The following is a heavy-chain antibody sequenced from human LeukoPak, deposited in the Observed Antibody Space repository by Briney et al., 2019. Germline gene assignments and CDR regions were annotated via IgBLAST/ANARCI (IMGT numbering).Heavy chain of an antibody. CDR3: AKKYSTGLDP. D-gene: IGHD1-26*01. CDR2: ISGSGGST. Sequence: GGSLRLSCAASGFIFSSYGMSWVRQAPGKGLEWVSAISGSGGSTYYADSVKGRFTISRDNSKNTLYLQMNSLRVEDTAVYYCAKKYSTGLDPWGQGTLVTVSS. CDR1: GFIFSSYG. V-gene: IGHV3-23*01. J-gene: IGHJ5*02.